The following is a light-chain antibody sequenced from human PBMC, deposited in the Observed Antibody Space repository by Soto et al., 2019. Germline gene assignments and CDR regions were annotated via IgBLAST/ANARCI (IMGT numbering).Light chain of an antibody. CDR3: QQSYSTPLIT. J-gene: IGKJ5*01. V-gene: IGKV1-39*01. CDR1: QSISSW. CDR2: AAS. Sequence: DIQMTQSPSTLCASVGDRVTITCRASQSISSWLAWYRQKPGKAPKLLIYAASSLQSGVPSRFSGSGSGTDFTLTISSLQPEDFATYYCQQSYSTPLITFGQGTRLEIK.